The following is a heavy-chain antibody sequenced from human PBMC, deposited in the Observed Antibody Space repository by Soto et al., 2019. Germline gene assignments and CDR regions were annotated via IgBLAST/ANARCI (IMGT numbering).Heavy chain of an antibody. CDR2: ISSSSSYI. J-gene: IGHJ5*02. Sequence: EVQLVESGGGLVKPGGSLRLSCAASGFTFSSYSMNWVRQAPGKGLEWVSSISSSSSYIYYADSVKGRLTISRDNAKNSLYLQMNSLRAEDTAVYYCATRGYSGYDTNWFDPWGQGTLVTVSS. D-gene: IGHD5-12*01. CDR3: ATRGYSGYDTNWFDP. V-gene: IGHV3-21*01. CDR1: GFTFSSYS.